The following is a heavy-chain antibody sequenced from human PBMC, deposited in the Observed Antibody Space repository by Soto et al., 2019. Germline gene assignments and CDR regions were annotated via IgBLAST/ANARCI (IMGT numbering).Heavy chain of an antibody. D-gene: IGHD6-19*01. V-gene: IGHV3-23*01. Sequence: EVQLLESGGGLALPGGSLGLSCTASGFPFGDFPMTWVRQPPGKGLEWAASLNDNGKFSFYEDSVKGLFTTSRDNSRKTLDLEMDNMTTEDPALYYGAKYLALAGRSLGQEGVDYWGQGALVTVSA. CDR2: LNDNGKFS. CDR3: AKYLALAGRSLGQEGVDY. CDR1: GFPFGDFP. J-gene: IGHJ4*02.